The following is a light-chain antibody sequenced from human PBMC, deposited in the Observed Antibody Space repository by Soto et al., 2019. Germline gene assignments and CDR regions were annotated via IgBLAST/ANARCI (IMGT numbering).Light chain of an antibody. J-gene: IGLJ1*01. Sequence: QSALTQPASVSGSPGQSITISCTGTSSDVGGYNYVSWYQQHPGKAPKLMIYDVSNRPSGVSNRFSGSKSANTASLTISGLKAEDEADYYCSSYTSSSTRVFGTGPKVTVL. CDR2: DVS. V-gene: IGLV2-14*01. CDR1: SSDVGGYNY. CDR3: SSYTSSSTRV.